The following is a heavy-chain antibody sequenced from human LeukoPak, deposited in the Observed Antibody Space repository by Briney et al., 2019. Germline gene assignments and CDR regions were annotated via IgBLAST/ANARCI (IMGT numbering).Heavy chain of an antibody. CDR2: IRSKTNSYST. D-gene: IGHD2/OR15-2a*01. J-gene: IGHJ6*03. CDR1: GFTFSGSA. CDR3: SRPLQTLSTTDYYYYYYMDV. V-gene: IGHV3-73*01. Sequence: GGSLRLSXAASGFTFSGSAMHWVRQASGKGLEWVGRIRSKTNSYSTAFAASVKGRFTISRDDSKNTAYLQMNSLKTEDTAVYYCSRPLQTLSTTDYYYYYYMDVWGKGTTVTVSS.